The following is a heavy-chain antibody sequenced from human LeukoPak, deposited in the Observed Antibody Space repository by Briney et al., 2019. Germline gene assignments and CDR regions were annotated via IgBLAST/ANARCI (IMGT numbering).Heavy chain of an antibody. J-gene: IGHJ4*02. CDR1: GGSFRGYY. V-gene: IGHV4-34*01. D-gene: IGHD6-19*01. CDR3: AVNGYSSGWFTKNYFDY. CDR2: INHSGST. Sequence: PSETLSLTCAVYGGSFRGYYWSWIRQPPGKGLEWIGEINHSGSTNYNPSLKSRVTISVDTSKNQFSLKLSSVTAADTAVYYCAVNGYSSGWFTKNYFDYWGQGTLVTVSS.